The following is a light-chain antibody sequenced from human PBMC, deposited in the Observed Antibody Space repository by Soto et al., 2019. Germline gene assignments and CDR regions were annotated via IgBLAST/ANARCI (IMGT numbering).Light chain of an antibody. CDR1: QNVSDN. Sequence: EIVMTQSPSTLSVSPGERATLSCRASQNVSDNLDWYQQKPGQAPRLLIYGASTRATGIPARFSGSGSGTEFTLTLRSLQSEDFEVYYCQKSNKWPYTFGQGTKLDIK. CDR3: QKSNKWPYT. J-gene: IGKJ2*01. CDR2: GAS. V-gene: IGKV3-15*01.